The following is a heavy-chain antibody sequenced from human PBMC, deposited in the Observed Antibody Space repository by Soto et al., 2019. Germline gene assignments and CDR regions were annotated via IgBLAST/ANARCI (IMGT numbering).Heavy chain of an antibody. CDR2: ISYDGSNK. J-gene: IGHJ6*02. Sequence: TGGSPRLSCAASGFTFSSYCMHLVRPAPGKGLEWVAVISYDGSNKYYADSVKGRFTISRDNSKNTLYLQMNSLRAEDTAVYYCAKAPYRLRFLSYGMDVWGQGTTVTVSS. CDR1: GFTFSSYC. V-gene: IGHV3-30*18. CDR3: AKAPYRLRFLSYGMDV. D-gene: IGHD3-3*01.